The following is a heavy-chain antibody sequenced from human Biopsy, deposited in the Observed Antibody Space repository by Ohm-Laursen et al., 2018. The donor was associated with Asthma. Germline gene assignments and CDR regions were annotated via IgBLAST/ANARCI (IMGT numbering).Heavy chain of an antibody. CDR2: ITHDGSRM. Sequence: RSLRLSCAASGFAFGKYGMYWARQAPGKGLQWVAVITHDGSRMYYADSVRGRFTISRDNSRNTLYLEMSRLRVDDTAVYYCAKNNDQQLTYWGRGTLVTVSS. CDR3: AKNNDQQLTY. J-gene: IGHJ4*02. CDR1: GFAFGKYG. V-gene: IGHV3-30*18. D-gene: IGHD6-13*01.